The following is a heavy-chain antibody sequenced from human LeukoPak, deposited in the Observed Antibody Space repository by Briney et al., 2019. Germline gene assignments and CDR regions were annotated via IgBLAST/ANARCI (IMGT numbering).Heavy chain of an antibody. CDR3: ASSDYCGSGRGGVSPSDY. D-gene: IGHD3-10*01. V-gene: IGHV3-74*01. CDR2: INSDGSAT. CDR1: GFTFSTSW. Sequence: GGSLRLSCAASGFTFSTSWMHWVRQAPGKGLVWVSRINSDGSATTDADSVKGRFTISRDNAKNSLFLQMNSLRAEDTALYYCASSDYCGSGRGGVSPSDYWDQGTLVTVSS. J-gene: IGHJ4*02.